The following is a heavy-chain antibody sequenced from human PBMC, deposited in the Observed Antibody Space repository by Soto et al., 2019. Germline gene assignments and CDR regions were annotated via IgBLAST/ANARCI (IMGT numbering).Heavy chain of an antibody. D-gene: IGHD2-2*01. Sequence: QITLKESGHTLVKPTQTLTLTCTFSGFSLTTSGVSVGWIRQPPGKALEWLAVIYWNDETRYSPSLKTRLTNHKDTSQNPVVLKMNNMEPVETSTYYFAHSWREFGYFSIKPCLPPFYIWGQGTMVIVSP. J-gene: IGHJ3*02. CDR1: GFSLTTSGVS. V-gene: IGHV2-5*01. CDR2: IYWNDET. CDR3: AHSWREFGYFSIKPCLPPFYI.